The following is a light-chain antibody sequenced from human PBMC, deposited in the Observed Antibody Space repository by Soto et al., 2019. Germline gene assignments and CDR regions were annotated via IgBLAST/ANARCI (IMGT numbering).Light chain of an antibody. CDR2: DVS. Sequence: DIQMTQSPSTLSASVGDTVTITCRASQSISNWLAWYQQKPGKAPTLLIYDVSRLESGVPSRFSGSGSGTEFTLTINRPKNGDFDTYYCQQYDTYYTFGQGTKVDI. CDR1: QSISNW. J-gene: IGKJ2*01. CDR3: QQYDTYYT. V-gene: IGKV1-5*01.